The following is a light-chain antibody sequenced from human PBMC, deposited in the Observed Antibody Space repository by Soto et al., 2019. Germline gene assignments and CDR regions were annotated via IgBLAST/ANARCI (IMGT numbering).Light chain of an antibody. CDR3: QQYDSSPRT. J-gene: IGKJ2*01. Sequence: EIGLTQSPGTLSLSPGERAILSCRASQSVSSSYIAWYQQKPDQAPRLLIYGSSSRAAGIPDRFTGSGSGTDFTLTIFRLEPEDFAVYFCQQYDSSPRTFGQGTTLEI. V-gene: IGKV3-20*01. CDR2: GSS. CDR1: QSVSSSY.